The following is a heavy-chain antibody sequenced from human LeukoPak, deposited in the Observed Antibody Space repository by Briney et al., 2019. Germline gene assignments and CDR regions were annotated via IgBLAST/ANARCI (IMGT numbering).Heavy chain of an antibody. CDR2: IYWNDDK. CDR1: GFSLRTSGVG. V-gene: IGHV2-5*01. Sequence: SGPTLVKPTQTRTLTCTFSGFSLRTSGVGVGWIRQPPGKALEWLALIYWNDDKRYSPSLKSRLTITKDTSKNQVVLTMINMAPVNTATYYWVHTLWGYYDEGAVWGKGTTVTIS. D-gene: IGHD3-16*01. J-gene: IGHJ6*03. CDR3: VHTLWGYYDEGAV.